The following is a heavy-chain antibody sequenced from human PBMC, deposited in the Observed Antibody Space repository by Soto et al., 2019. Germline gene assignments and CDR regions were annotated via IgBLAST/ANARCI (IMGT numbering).Heavy chain of an antibody. D-gene: IGHD3-3*01. CDR3: ARLGVPGYYYYGMDV. CDR1: GYTFTSYG. V-gene: IGHV1-18*01. CDR2: ISAYNGNT. J-gene: IGHJ6*02. Sequence: ASVKVSCKSSGYTFTSYGISWVRQAPGQGLEWMGWISAYNGNTNYAQKLQGRVTMTTDTSTSTAYMELRSLRSDDTAVYYCARLGVPGYYYYGMDVWGQGTTVTVSS.